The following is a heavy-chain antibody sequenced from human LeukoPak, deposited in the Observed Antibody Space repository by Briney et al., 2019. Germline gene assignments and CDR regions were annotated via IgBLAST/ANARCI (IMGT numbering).Heavy chain of an antibody. CDR1: GYTFTSYG. CDR3: AREGSSSWYNIRYYFDY. CDR2: ISAYNGNT. V-gene: IGHV1-18*01. D-gene: IGHD6-13*01. J-gene: IGHJ4*02. Sequence: ASVKVSCKASGYTFTSYGISWVRQAPGQGLEWMGWISAYNGNTNYAQKLQGRLTMTTDTSTSTAYMELRSLRSDDTAVYYCAREGSSSWYNIRYYFDYWGQGTLVTVSS.